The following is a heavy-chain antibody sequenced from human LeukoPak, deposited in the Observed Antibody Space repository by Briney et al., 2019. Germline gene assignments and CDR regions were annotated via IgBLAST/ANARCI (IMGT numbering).Heavy chain of an antibody. CDR3: ARTYDSSGYAFDI. Sequence: GGSLRLSCAASGFTFSSYSMKWVRQAPGKGLEWVSYISSSSSTIYYADSVKGRFTISRDNAKNSLYLQMNSLRAEDTAVYYCARTYDSSGYAFDIWGQGTMVTVSS. CDR1: GFTFSSYS. D-gene: IGHD3-22*01. CDR2: ISSSSSTI. V-gene: IGHV3-48*01. J-gene: IGHJ3*02.